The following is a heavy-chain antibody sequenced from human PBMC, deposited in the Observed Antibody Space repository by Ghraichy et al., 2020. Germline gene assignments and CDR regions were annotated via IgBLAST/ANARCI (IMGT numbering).Heavy chain of an antibody. CDR3: ARDLPHNWFDP. CDR2: VSTDGSST. V-gene: IGHV3-74*03. CDR1: GLTFSGYW. J-gene: IGHJ5*02. Sequence: GGSLRLSCVASGLTFSGYWMHWVRQAPGKGLVWVSRVSTDGSSTTYADSVKGRFTISRDNAKNTLYLQMNSLRAEDTAVYYCARDLPHNWFDPWGQGTLVTVSS.